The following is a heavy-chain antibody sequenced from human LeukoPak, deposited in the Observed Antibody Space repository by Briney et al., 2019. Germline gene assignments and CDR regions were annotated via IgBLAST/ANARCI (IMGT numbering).Heavy chain of an antibody. CDR3: ARDYADYVGYFFFDY. D-gene: IGHD4-17*01. V-gene: IGHV3-23*01. J-gene: IGHJ4*02. CDR1: GFPFNNYA. CDR2: ISGGGETT. Sequence: GGSLGLFCAASGFPFNNYAMNLVRQALGKGAEWVSSISGGGETTYYADSAKGRFTISRDNSQNTLYLQMNSLRAEDTAVYYCARDYADYVGYFFFDYWGQGTLVTVSS.